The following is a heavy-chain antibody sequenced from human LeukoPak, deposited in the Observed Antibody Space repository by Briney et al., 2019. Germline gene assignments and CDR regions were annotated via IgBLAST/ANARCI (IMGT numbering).Heavy chain of an antibody. D-gene: IGHD3-3*01. J-gene: IGHJ4*02. V-gene: IGHV1-69*13. Sequence: SVKVSCKASGGTFSSYAISWVRQAPGQGLEWMGGIIPIFGTANYAQKFQGRVTITADESTSTAYMELSSLRSEDTAVYYCARGYDFWSGYYYWGQGTLVTVSS. CDR3: ARGYDFWSGYYY. CDR2: IIPIFGTA. CDR1: GGTFSSYA.